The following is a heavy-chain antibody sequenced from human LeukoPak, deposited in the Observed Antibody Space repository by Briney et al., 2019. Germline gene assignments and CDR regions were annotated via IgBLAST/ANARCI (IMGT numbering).Heavy chain of an antibody. CDR1: GGSISSSSYY. D-gene: IGHD1-7*01. CDR3: ARGVRITGTTCWFDP. CDR2: IYYSGST. J-gene: IGHJ5*02. V-gene: IGHV4-39*01. Sequence: SETLSLTCTVSGGSISSSSYYWGWIRQPPGKGLEWIGSIYYSGSTYYNPSLKSRVTISVDTSKNQFSLKLSSVTAADTAVYYCARGVRITGTTCWFDPWGQGTLVTVSS.